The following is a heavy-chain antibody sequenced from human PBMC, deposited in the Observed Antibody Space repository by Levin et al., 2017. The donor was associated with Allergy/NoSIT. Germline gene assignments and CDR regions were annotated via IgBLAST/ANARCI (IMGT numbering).Heavy chain of an antibody. CDR3: ARGLELFGGHYGMDV. V-gene: IGHV4-31*03. CDR1: GGSISSGGYY. Sequence: SETLSLTCTVSGGSISSGGYYWSWIRQHPGKGLEWIGYIYYSGSTYYNPSLKSRVTISVDTSKNQFSLRLSSVTAADTAVYYCARGLELFGGHYGMDVWGQGTTVTVSS. J-gene: IGHJ6*02. D-gene: IGHD2-21*01. CDR2: IYYSGST.